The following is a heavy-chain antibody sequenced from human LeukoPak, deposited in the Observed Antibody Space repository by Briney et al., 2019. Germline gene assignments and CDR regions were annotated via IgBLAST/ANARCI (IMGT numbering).Heavy chain of an antibody. CDR3: ARGRRWRLDYNWFDP. V-gene: IGHV4-34*01. Sequence: PSETLSLTCAVYGGSFSGYYWSWIRQPPGKGLEWIGEINHSGSTNYNPSLKSRVTISVDTSKNQFSLKLSSVTAADTAVYYCARGRRWRLDYNWFDPWGQGTLVTVSS. CDR2: INHSGST. J-gene: IGHJ5*02. D-gene: IGHD2-15*01. CDR1: GGSFSGYY.